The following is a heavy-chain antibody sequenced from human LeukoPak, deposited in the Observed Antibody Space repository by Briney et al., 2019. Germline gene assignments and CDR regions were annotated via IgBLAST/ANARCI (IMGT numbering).Heavy chain of an antibody. CDR3: ARGPYDSSDFEYFHH. Sequence: GASVKVSCKASGYTFTGYYMHWVRQAPGQGLEWMGWINPNSGGTNYAQKFQGRVTMTRDTSIGTAYMELNRLRSDDTAVYYCARGPYDSSDFEYFHHWGQGTLVTVSS. CDR2: INPNSGGT. CDR1: GYTFTGYY. J-gene: IGHJ1*01. V-gene: IGHV1-2*02. D-gene: IGHD3-22*01.